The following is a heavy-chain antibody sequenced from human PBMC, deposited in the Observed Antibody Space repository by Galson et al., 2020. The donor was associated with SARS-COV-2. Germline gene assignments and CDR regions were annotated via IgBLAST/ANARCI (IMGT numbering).Heavy chain of an antibody. CDR3: ARTPYECSSGLLGF. CDR1: GGTFSSYA. J-gene: IGHJ4*02. D-gene: IGHD3-3*01. CDR2: ITPMFATP. V-gene: IGHV1-69*13. Sequence: SVKVSCKASGGTFSSYAINWVRQAPGQGLEWMGGITPMFATPNYAQKFQGRVTITADESTRTSYMELTNLRFEDTAVYYCARTPYECSSGLLGFWGQGTLVTVSS.